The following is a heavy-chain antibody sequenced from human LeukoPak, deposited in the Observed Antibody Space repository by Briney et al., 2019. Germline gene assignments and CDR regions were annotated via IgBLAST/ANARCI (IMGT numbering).Heavy chain of an antibody. J-gene: IGHJ5*02. Sequence: KASETLSLTCTVSGGSISSYYWSWIRQPPGKGLEWIGYIYYSGSTNYDPSLKSRVTISVDTSKNQFSLKLSSVTAADTAVYYCARLYSSSWYNSRRNWFDPWGQGTLVTVSS. V-gene: IGHV4-59*01. CDR3: ARLYSSSWYNSRRNWFDP. D-gene: IGHD6-13*01. CDR2: IYYSGST. CDR1: GGSISSYY.